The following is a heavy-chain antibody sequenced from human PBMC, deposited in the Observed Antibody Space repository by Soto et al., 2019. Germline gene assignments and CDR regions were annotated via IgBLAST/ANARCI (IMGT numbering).Heavy chain of an antibody. Sequence: QLQLQESGPGLVKPSETLSLTCTVSGGPVSSSDYYWGWIRQPPGKGLEWIGSMSSGGNTHYNPSLRSRVTISVDTSKNQVSLKLNSVTAADTAVYYCARQGYSGAINYPPSRFWGQGTLVSVSS. V-gene: IGHV4-39*01. CDR1: GGPVSSSDYY. D-gene: IGHD1-26*01. CDR2: MSSGGNT. J-gene: IGHJ4*02. CDR3: ARQGYSGAINYPPSRF.